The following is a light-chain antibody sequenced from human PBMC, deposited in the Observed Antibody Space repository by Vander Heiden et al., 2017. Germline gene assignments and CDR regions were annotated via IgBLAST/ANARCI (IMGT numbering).Light chain of an antibody. Sequence: QPVLTQPSPHSASSGASVRLTCTLNDGLSVGDYRKRQCQQKPGNPPRNRQYYHSDSSKGQGSGVPNRFSGSNDASAKAGILRISGLQPEDEADYYCGTWHSNSKTPGVFGGGTKLTVL. J-gene: IGLJ3*02. CDR2: YHSDSSK. CDR3: GTWHSNSKTPGV. V-gene: IGLV5-52*01. CDR1: DGLSVGDYR.